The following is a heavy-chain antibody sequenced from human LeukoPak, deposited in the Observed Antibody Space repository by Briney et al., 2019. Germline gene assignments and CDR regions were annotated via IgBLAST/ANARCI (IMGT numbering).Heavy chain of an antibody. V-gene: IGHV4-30-2*01. J-gene: IGHJ3*02. D-gene: IGHD4-17*01. CDR2: IYHSGST. Sequence: SQTLSLTCAVSGGSISSGGYSWSWIRQPPGKGLEWIGYIYHSGSTYYNPSLKSRVTISVDTSKNQFSLKLSSVTAADTAVYYCARDTHLRDSHAFDIWGQGTMVTVSS. CDR1: GGSISSGGYS. CDR3: ARDTHLRDSHAFDI.